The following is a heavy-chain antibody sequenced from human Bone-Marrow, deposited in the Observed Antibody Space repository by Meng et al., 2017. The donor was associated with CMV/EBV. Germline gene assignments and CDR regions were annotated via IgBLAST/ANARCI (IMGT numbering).Heavy chain of an antibody. V-gene: IGHV1-8*01. Sequence: ASLKVSCKASGYTFTSYDINWVRQATGQGLEGMGWMNPNSGNTAYAPKFQGRRTMTRNTSINTAYMDLSSLRSEDTTIYYCTRGRGSTHKGNWFDPWGQVTLVTVSS. CDR3: TRGRGSTHKGNWFDP. CDR1: GYTFTSYD. CDR2: MNPNSGNT. J-gene: IGHJ5*02. D-gene: IGHD3-10*01.